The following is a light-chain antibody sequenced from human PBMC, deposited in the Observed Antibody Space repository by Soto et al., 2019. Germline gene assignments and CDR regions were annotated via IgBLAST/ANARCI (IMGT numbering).Light chain of an antibody. V-gene: IGLV1-40*01. CDR2: DNN. CDR1: SSNIGAGYD. J-gene: IGLJ2*01. Sequence: QSVLTQPPSMSGAPGQRVTISCTGSSSNIGAGYDVHWYQQHPGTAPKLLIFDNNNRPSGVPDRFSGSKSDTSASLAITGLQAEGEAHYYCQSFDTGLSGFVVFGGGTKLTVL. CDR3: QSFDTGLSGFVV.